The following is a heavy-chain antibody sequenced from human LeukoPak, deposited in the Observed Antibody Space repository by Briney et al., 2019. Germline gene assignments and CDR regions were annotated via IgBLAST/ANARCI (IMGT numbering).Heavy chain of an antibody. V-gene: IGHV3-30*02. D-gene: IGHD6-19*01. CDR1: GFTFSSYG. Sequence: PGGSLRLSCAASGFTFSSYGMHWVRQAPGKGLEWVAFIRYGGSNKYYADSVKGRFTISRDNSKNTLYLQMNSLRAEDTAVYYCAKDLYSSGPGRYMDVWGKGTTVTVSS. CDR3: AKDLYSSGPGRYMDV. J-gene: IGHJ6*03. CDR2: IRYGGSNK.